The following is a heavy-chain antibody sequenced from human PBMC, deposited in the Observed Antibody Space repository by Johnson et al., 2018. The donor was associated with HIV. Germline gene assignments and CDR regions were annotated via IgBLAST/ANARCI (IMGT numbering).Heavy chain of an antibody. CDR2: LDSGGTT. Sequence: VQLVESGGGLVQPGGSLKLSCAASGFTVSSNYMSWVRQAPGKGLEWVSLLDSGGTTYYADSVKGRFTISRDNSKNTLYLQMNSLRAEDTALYYCARACRDGYTCDAFDIWGQGTMVTVSS. CDR1: GFTVSSNY. J-gene: IGHJ3*02. D-gene: IGHD5-24*01. CDR3: ARACRDGYTCDAFDI. V-gene: IGHV3-66*01.